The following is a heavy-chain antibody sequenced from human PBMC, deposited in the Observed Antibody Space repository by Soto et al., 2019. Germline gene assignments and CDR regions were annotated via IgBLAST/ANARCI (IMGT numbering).Heavy chain of an antibody. D-gene: IGHD3-10*01. CDR2: IYYNGSP. Sequence: LSLTCTVSGGSINSGAYYWSWIRQRPGKGLEWIGLIYYNGSPYYSPSLKSRVSLSADSSKSQFSLKLSSVTAADTAVYYCARGNYPNFGTDVWGQGTTVTVSS. V-gene: IGHV4-31*03. J-gene: IGHJ6*02. CDR1: GGSINSGAYY. CDR3: ARGNYPNFGTDV.